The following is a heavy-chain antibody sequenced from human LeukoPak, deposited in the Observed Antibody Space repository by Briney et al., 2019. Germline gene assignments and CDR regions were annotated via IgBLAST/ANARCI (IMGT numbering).Heavy chain of an antibody. Sequence: GGSLRLSCAASGFTFSSYSMNWVRQAPGKGLGWVSSISSSSSYIYYADSVKGRFTISRDNAKNSLYLQMNSLRAEDTAVYYCARDPSSGYSHGFDYWGQGTLVTVSS. CDR2: ISSSSSYI. D-gene: IGHD3-22*01. CDR1: GFTFSSYS. CDR3: ARDPSSGYSHGFDY. J-gene: IGHJ4*02. V-gene: IGHV3-21*01.